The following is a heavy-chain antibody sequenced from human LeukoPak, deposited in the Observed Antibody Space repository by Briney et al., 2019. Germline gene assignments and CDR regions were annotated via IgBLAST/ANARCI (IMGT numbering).Heavy chain of an antibody. CDR2: ISGSGDT. J-gene: IGHJ4*02. V-gene: IGHV3-23*01. D-gene: IGHD3-10*01. CDR1: GFTFT. Sequence: PGGSLRLSCAASGFTFTWVRQAPGKGLEWVSTISGSGDTYYADSVKGRFTISRDDSKSTLSLQMNSLRAEDTALYYCAKKYYYGSGTYIFYFDYWGQGTPVTVSS. CDR3: AKKYYYGSGTYIFYFDY.